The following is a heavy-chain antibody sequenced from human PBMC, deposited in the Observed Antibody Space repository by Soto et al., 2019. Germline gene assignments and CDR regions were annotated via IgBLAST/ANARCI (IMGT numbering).Heavy chain of an antibody. Sequence: GGSLRLSCAASGFTFSSYWMSWVRQAPGKGLEWVANIKQDGSEKYYVDSAKGRFTISRDNAKNSLYLQMNSLRAEDTAVFYCTRHVNDVRDYYYYMDVWGKGTTVTVSS. V-gene: IGHV3-7*05. CDR2: IKQDGSEK. D-gene: IGHD1-1*01. J-gene: IGHJ6*03. CDR1: GFTFSSYW. CDR3: TRHVNDVRDYYYYMDV.